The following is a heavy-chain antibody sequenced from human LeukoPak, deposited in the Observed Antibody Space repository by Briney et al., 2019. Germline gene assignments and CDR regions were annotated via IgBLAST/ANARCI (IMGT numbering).Heavy chain of an antibody. Sequence: PGGSLRLSCAASGFTFSSYSMNWVRQAPGKGLEWVSYISSSSSTIYYADSVKGRFTISRDNAKNSLYLQMNSLRAEDTAVYYCAREGWGYSYGTGAFDYWGQGTLVTVSS. J-gene: IGHJ4*02. CDR3: AREGWGYSYGTGAFDY. CDR1: GFTFSSYS. D-gene: IGHD5-18*01. V-gene: IGHV3-48*04. CDR2: ISSSSSTI.